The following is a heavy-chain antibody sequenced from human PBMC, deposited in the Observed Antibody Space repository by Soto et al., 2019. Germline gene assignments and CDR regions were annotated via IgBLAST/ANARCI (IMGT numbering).Heavy chain of an antibody. CDR3: ARDSQAAIRSYYYGMDV. Sequence: PGGSLRLSCAASGFTFSSYSMNWVRQAPGKGLEWVSSISSSSSYIYYADSVKGRFTISRDNAKNSLYLQMNSLRAEDTAVYYCARDSQAAIRSYYYGMDVWGQGTTVTVSS. CDR1: GFTFSSYS. V-gene: IGHV3-21*01. D-gene: IGHD2-2*01. J-gene: IGHJ6*02. CDR2: ISSSSSYI.